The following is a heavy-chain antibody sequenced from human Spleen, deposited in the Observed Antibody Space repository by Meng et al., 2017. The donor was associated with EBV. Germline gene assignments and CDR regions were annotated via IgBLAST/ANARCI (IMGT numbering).Heavy chain of an antibody. V-gene: IGHV2-5*02. CDR3: AHALGHFDY. Sequence: HITLQESGPTLVKPTQTRTLTCTFPGFSLSTSGVGVGWIRQPPGKALECLALIYWDDVERYSPSLRSRLTITKDTSKNQVFLTMTNMDPVDTATYYCAHALGHFDYWGQGTLVTVSS. CDR2: IYWDDVE. D-gene: IGHD7-27*01. J-gene: IGHJ4*02. CDR1: GFSLSTSGVG.